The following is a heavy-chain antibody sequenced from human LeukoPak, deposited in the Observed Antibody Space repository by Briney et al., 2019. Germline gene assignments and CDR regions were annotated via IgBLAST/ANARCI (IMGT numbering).Heavy chain of an antibody. D-gene: IGHD4-23*01. CDR1: GLTYSAYY. CDR2: ISNSGSYT. J-gene: IGHJ4*02. CDR3: ARAMGLGPGGNFDY. V-gene: IGHV3-11*03. Sequence: VGSLRLSCAASGLTYSAYYMSWIRQAPGKGLEWISYISNSGSYTNYADSLMGRFTISRDNADNSLFLQMHSLRAEDTAVYYCARAMGLGPGGNFDYWGQGTLVTVSS.